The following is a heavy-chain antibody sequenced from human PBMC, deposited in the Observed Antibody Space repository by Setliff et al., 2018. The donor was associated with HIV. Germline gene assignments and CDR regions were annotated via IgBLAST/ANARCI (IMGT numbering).Heavy chain of an antibody. CDR1: GYTFFSYL. Sequence: GASVKVSCKASGYTFFSYLMHWVRLAPGQGLEWMGWINAGNAKTKYSQKFQGRVTISRDTSASTAYMDLSRLRSEDTAVYYCARGPGAFGGIIVQNFDYWGQGTLGTSPQ. V-gene: IGHV1-3*01. J-gene: IGHJ4*02. CDR2: INAGNAKT. D-gene: IGHD3-16*02. CDR3: ARGPGAFGGIIVQNFDY.